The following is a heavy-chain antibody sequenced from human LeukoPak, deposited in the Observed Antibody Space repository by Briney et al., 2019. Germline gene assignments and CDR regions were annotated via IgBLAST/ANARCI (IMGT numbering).Heavy chain of an antibody. V-gene: IGHV3-11*04. CDR3: AKKPSSSGYYPFDY. Sequence: GGSLRLSCAASGFTFSDYYMSWIRQAPGKGLEWVSYISSSGNTIYYADSVKGRFTISRDNAKNSLYLQMNSLRAEDTAVYYCAKKPSSSGYYPFDYWGQGTLVTVSS. CDR1: GFTFSDYY. J-gene: IGHJ4*02. D-gene: IGHD3-22*01. CDR2: ISSSGNTI.